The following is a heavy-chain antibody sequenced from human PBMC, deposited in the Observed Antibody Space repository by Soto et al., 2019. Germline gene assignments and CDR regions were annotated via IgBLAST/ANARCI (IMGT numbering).Heavy chain of an antibody. Sequence: SETLSLTCTVSGGSISSYYWSWIRQPPGKGLEWIGYIYYSGSTNYNPSLKSRVTISVDTSKNQFSLKLSSVTAADTAVYYCAGGIAAADLPEIDYSGQGTLVTVSS. J-gene: IGHJ4*02. CDR2: IYYSGST. V-gene: IGHV4-59*01. CDR3: AGGIAAADLPEIDY. CDR1: GGSISSYY. D-gene: IGHD6-13*01.